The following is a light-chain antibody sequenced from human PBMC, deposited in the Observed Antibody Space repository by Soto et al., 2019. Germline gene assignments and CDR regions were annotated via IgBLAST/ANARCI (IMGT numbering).Light chain of an antibody. J-gene: IGKJ5*01. CDR3: QQYNNWPIT. CDR1: QTISSW. V-gene: IGKV1-5*03. Sequence: DIQMTQSPSTLSGSVGDRVTITCRASQTISSWLAWYQQKPGKAPKLLIYKASTLKSGVPSRFSGSGSGTEFTLTISSLQSEDFEIYYCQQYNNWPITLGQGTRLEI. CDR2: KAS.